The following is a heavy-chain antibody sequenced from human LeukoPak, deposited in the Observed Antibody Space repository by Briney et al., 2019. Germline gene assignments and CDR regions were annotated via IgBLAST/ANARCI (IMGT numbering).Heavy chain of an antibody. Sequence: SETLSLTCAVYGGSFSGYYWSWIRQPPGKGLEWIGEINHSGSTNYNPSLKSRVTISVDTSKNQFSLKLSSVTAADTAVYYCGSTRITMVRGAVVRGFDPWGQGTLVTVSS. CDR3: GSTRITMVRGAVVRGFDP. V-gene: IGHV4-34*01. CDR1: GGSFSGYY. J-gene: IGHJ5*02. D-gene: IGHD3-10*01. CDR2: INHSGST.